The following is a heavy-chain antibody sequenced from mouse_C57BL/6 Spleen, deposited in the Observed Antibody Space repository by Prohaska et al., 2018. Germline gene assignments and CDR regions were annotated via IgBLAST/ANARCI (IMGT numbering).Heavy chain of an antibody. CDR2: IDPSDSET. CDR3: ARWGGSSPYYFDY. V-gene: IGHV1-52*01. J-gene: IGHJ2*01. D-gene: IGHD1-1*01. CDR1: GYTFTSYW. Sequence: QVQLQQPGAELVRPGSSVKLSCKASGYTFTSYWMHWVKQRPIQGLEWIGNIDPSDSETHYNQKFKDKATLTVDKSSSTAYMQLSSLTSEDSAVYYCARWGGSSPYYFDYWGQGTTLTVSS.